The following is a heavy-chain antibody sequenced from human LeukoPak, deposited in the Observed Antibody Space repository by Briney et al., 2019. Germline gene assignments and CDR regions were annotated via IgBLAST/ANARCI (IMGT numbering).Heavy chain of an antibody. CDR2: IYHSGST. CDR3: ARYSTVTTYDAFDI. CDR1: GYSISSGYY. V-gene: IGHV4-38-2*01. J-gene: IGHJ3*02. Sequence: PSETLSLTCAVSGYSISSGYYWGWIRQSPGKGLEWIGSIYHSGSTYYNPSLKSRVTISVDTSKNQFSLKLSSVTAADTAVYYCARYSTVTTYDAFDIWGQGTMVTVSS. D-gene: IGHD4-17*01.